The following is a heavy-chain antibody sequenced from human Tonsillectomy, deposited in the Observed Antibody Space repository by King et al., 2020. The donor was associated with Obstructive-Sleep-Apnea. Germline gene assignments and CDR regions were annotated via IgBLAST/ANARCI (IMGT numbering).Heavy chain of an antibody. V-gene: IGHV3-49*03. D-gene: IGHD1-26*01. CDR3: SSDGSFGY. CDR1: GFTFGDYG. J-gene: IGHJ4*02. CDR2: ISSKPFGGTT. Sequence: VQLVESGGGLVQPGRSLRLSCRASGFTFGDYGLNWFRQAPGKGLEWVGYISSKPFGGTTQYAASVKGRFTISRDDSKSIAYLQMNSLKIEDTALYHCSSDGSFGYWGQGTLVTVSS.